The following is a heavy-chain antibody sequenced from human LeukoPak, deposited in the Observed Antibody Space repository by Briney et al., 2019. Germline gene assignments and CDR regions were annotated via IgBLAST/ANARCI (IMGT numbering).Heavy chain of an antibody. CDR2: INHSGST. CDR3: ARGLGSRVRGVIMSSQYYYYGMDD. V-gene: IGHV4-34*01. Sequence: SETLSLTCAVYGGSFSGYYWSWIRQPPGKGLEWIGEINHSGSTNYNPSLKSRVTISVDTSKNQFSLKLSSVTAADTAVYYCARGLGSRVRGVIMSSQYYYYGMDDWGKGTTVTVSS. D-gene: IGHD3-10*01. J-gene: IGHJ6*04. CDR1: GGSFSGYY.